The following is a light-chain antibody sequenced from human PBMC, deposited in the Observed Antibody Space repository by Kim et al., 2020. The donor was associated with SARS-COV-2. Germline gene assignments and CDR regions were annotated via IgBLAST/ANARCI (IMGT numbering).Light chain of an antibody. V-gene: IGLV1-44*01. J-gene: IGLJ2*01. CDR3: ATWDDSLRGPV. CDR2: ANI. Sequence: GQRVTISCSGSSSNIGDNPVTWYQQLPGAAPKLLIYANIQRPSGVPDRFSGSKSGTSASLAISGLQSEDGADYYCATWDDSLRGPVFGGGTQLTVL. CDR1: SSNIGDNP.